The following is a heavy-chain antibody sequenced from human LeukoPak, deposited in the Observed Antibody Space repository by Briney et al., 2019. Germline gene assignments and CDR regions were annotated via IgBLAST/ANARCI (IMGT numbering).Heavy chain of an antibody. Sequence: ASVKVSCKASGYTFTGYYMHWVRQAPGQGLEWMGRINPNSGGTNYAQKFQGRVTMTRDTSISTAYMELSRLRSDDTAVYYCARARAVAGTGPLWDYWGQGTLVTVSS. V-gene: IGHV1-2*06. J-gene: IGHJ4*02. CDR1: GYTFTGYY. CDR3: ARARAVAGTGPLWDY. D-gene: IGHD6-19*01. CDR2: INPNSGGT.